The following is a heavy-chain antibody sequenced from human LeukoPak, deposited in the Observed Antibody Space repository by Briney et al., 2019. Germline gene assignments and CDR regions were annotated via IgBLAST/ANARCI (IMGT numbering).Heavy chain of an antibody. D-gene: IGHD6-19*01. V-gene: IGHV3-30*04. CDR3: ARVAEWLDDLDY. CDR1: GFTFSSYA. J-gene: IGHJ4*02. Sequence: PGRSLRLSCAASGFTFSSYAMHWVRQAPGKGLEWVAVISYDGSNKYYADSVKGRFTISRDNSKNTLYLQMNSLRAEDTAVYYCARVAEWLDDLDYWGQGPLVTVSS. CDR2: ISYDGSNK.